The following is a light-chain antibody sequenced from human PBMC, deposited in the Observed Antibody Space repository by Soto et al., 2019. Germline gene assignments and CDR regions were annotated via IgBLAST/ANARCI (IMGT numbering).Light chain of an antibody. CDR3: QQYYNCPPWT. Sequence: EIVMTQSPATLSVSPGERATLSCRASQSVSSNLAWYQQKPGQAPRLLISGASTRATGIPARFSGSGSGTEFTPTISSLQSEDFLVYYCQQYYNCPPWTFGQGTKVEIK. V-gene: IGKV3-15*01. CDR1: QSVSSN. CDR2: GAS. J-gene: IGKJ1*01.